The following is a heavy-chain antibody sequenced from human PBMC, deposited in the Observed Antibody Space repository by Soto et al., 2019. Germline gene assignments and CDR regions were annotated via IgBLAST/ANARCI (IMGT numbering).Heavy chain of an antibody. Sequence: PGGSLRLSCAASGFTFSSYSMNWVRQAPGKGLEWVSSISSSSSYIYYADSVKGRFTISRDNAKNSLYLQMNSLRAEDTAVYYCARSLNPFDWEYYYYYYMDVWGKGTTVTVSS. D-gene: IGHD3-9*01. J-gene: IGHJ6*03. V-gene: IGHV3-21*01. CDR2: ISSSSSYI. CDR3: ARSLNPFDWEYYYYYYMDV. CDR1: GFTFSSYS.